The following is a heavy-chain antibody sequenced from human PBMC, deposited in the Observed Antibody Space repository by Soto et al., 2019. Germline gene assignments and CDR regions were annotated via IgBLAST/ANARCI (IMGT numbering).Heavy chain of an antibody. CDR3: ARILYCSSTSCLRRGYYYYGMDV. CDR1: GGSISSSSYY. Sequence: SETLSLTCTVSGGSISSSSYYWGWIRQPPGKGLEWIGSIYYSGSTYYNPSLKSRVTISADTSKNQFSLKLSSVTAADTAVYYCARILYCSSTSCLRRGYYYYGMDVWGQGTTVTVSS. V-gene: IGHV4-39*01. D-gene: IGHD2-2*01. J-gene: IGHJ6*02. CDR2: IYYSGST.